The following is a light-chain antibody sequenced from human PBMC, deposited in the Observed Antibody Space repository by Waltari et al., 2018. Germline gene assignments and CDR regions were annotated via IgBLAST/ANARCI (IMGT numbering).Light chain of an antibody. J-gene: IGLJ2*01. CDR1: SGSIASNY. CDR2: EYN. V-gene: IGLV6-57*01. Sequence: NFMLTQPHSVSESPGKTVTISSTRSSGSIASNYVQWYRQRPGTSPTTVIYEYNQRPSGVPDRFSGSIDSSSNSASLTISGLKTEDEADYYCQSYDSSSVVFGGGTKLTVL. CDR3: QSYDSSSVV.